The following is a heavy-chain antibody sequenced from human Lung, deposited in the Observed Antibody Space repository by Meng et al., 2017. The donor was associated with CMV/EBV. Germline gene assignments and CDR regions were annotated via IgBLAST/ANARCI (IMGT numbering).Heavy chain of an antibody. V-gene: IGHV4-4*02. J-gene: IGHJ1*01. Sequence: GQFRGAVPALLKPSVTLSPTYADSDPSVTNHILWAWVRQPPGKGLEWIGEIPHRGSSAYNPSIKNRVSMSIEKSKYQHSLKLTSVTAADTAVYHCLRRSGGSVWGQGTLVTVSS. D-gene: IGHD3-10*01. CDR1: DPSVTNHIL. CDR3: LRRSGGSV. CDR2: IPHRGSS.